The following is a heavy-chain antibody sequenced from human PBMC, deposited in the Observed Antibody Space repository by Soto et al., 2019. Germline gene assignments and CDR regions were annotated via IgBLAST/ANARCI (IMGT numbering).Heavy chain of an antibody. Sequence: QVQLQESGPGLVKPSQTLSLTCTVSGGSISRGAYYWTWIRQHPGKGLEWIGYIHYSGTTYYNPSLESRVAISVDTSQNRFSLKLTSVTAADTAVYYCARGGTISGVVDAFDIWGQGTKVTVSS. CDR1: GGSISRGAYY. D-gene: IGHD3-3*01. CDR2: IHYSGTT. CDR3: ARGGTISGVVDAFDI. V-gene: IGHV4-31*03. J-gene: IGHJ3*02.